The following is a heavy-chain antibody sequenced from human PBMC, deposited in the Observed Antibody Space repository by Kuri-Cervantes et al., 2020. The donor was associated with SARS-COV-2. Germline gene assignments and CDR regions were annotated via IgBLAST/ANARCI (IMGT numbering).Heavy chain of an antibody. Sequence: ASVKVSCKASGYTFTGYYMHWVRQAPGQGLEWMGWINPNSGGTNYAQKFQGGVTMTRDTSISTAYMELSRLRSDDTAVYYCARGNGSGSGGWFDPWGQGTLVTVSS. CDR1: GYTFTGYY. D-gene: IGHD3-10*01. CDR2: INPNSGGT. V-gene: IGHV1-2*02. J-gene: IGHJ5*02. CDR3: ARGNGSGSGGWFDP.